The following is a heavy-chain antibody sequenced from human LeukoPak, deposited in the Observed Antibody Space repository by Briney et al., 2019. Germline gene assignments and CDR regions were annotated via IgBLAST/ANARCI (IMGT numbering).Heavy chain of an antibody. CDR1: GGSISSSNW. V-gene: IGHV4-4*02. D-gene: IGHD6-19*01. J-gene: IGHJ4*02. CDR3: ARVTYSSGWYFDY. Sequence: SETLSLTCAVSGGSISSSNWWSWVRQPPGKGLEWIGEIYHSGSTNYNPSLKSRVTISVDKSKNQFSLKLSSVTAADTAVYYCARVTYSSGWYFDYWGQGTLVTVSS. CDR2: IYHSGST.